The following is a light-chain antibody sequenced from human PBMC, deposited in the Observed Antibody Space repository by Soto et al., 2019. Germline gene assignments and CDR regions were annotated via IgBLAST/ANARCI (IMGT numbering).Light chain of an antibody. CDR3: QQYNSGPYT. J-gene: IGKJ2*01. CDR2: GAS. Sequence: EIVLTQSPGTLSLSPVERATLSCRASQSVSSELAWYQQEPGQAPRLLIYGASTRATGVPARFSGSGSGTEFTLTISSLQSEDFAVYYCQQYNSGPYTFGQGTKVDIK. V-gene: IGKV3-15*01. CDR1: QSVSSE.